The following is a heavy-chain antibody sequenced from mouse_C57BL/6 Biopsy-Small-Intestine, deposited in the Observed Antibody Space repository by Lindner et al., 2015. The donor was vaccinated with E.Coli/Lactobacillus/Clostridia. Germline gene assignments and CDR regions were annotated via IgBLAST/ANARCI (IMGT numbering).Heavy chain of an antibody. CDR3: ARKFYYGSSYWYFDV. J-gene: IGHJ1*03. CDR1: GYAFSSSW. CDR2: IYPGDGDT. Sequence: VQLQESGPELVKPGASVKISCKASGYAFSSSWMNWVKQRPGEGLEWIGRIYPGDGDTNYNGKFKGKATLTADKSSSTAYMQLSSLTSEDSAVYFCARKFYYGSSYWYFDVWGTGTTVTVSS. D-gene: IGHD1-1*01. V-gene: IGHV1-82*01.